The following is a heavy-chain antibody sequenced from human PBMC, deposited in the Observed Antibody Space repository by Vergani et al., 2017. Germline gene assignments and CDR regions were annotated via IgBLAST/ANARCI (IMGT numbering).Heavy chain of an antibody. CDR1: GATFRSNT. J-gene: IGHJ6*02. CDR2: IIPVLGKT. V-gene: IGHV1-69*08. Sequence: QVQLAQSGAEVKKPGSSVKVSCKASGATFRSNTISWVRQVPGQGLEWMGRIIPVLGKTKYAQDFQGRLTITADTSTSTAYIELTSLRSQDTAVYYCARDPRGYGGDPEDYYYGMDVWVQGTTVTVSS. CDR3: ARDPRGYGGDPEDYYYGMDV. D-gene: IGHD2-21*02.